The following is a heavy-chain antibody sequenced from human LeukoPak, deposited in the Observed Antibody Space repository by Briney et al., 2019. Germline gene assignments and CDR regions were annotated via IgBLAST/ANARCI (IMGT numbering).Heavy chain of an antibody. CDR2: ISSDGSNK. Sequence: HAGGSLRLSCAASGFTFSSYAMHWVRQAPGKGLEWVAVISSDGSNKYYADSVKGRFTISRDNSKNTLYLQMNSMRAEDTAVYYCAREDIVVVTASNSVYYYYYGMGVWGQGTTVTVSS. D-gene: IGHD2-21*02. J-gene: IGHJ6*02. V-gene: IGHV3-30-3*01. CDR1: GFTFSSYA. CDR3: AREDIVVVTASNSVYYYYYGMGV.